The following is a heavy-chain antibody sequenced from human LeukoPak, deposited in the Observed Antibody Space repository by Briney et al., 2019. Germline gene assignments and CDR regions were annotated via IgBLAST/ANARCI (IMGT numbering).Heavy chain of an antibody. CDR3: ARESKTYDGSGYYHDS. J-gene: IGHJ4*02. CDR1: GGSFSSYF. CDR2: IYTSGNT. V-gene: IGHV4-4*07. Sequence: SETLSLTCTVSGGSFSSYFWSWIRQPAGKGLQWIGCIYTSGNTDYSPSLESRVTMSVDTSKNQFSLRLWSVTAADTAVYYCARESKTYDGSGYYHDSWGQGTLVTVSS. D-gene: IGHD3-22*01.